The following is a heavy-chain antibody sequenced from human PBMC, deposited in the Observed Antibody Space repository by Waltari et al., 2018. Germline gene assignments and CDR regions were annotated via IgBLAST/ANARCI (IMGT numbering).Heavy chain of an antibody. J-gene: IGHJ6*02. V-gene: IGHV4-59*01. Sequence: QVQLQESGPGLVKPSETLSLTCTVSGGSISSYYWSWIRQPPGKGLEWIGYIYYSGSTNYNPSLKSRVTISVDTSKNQFSLKLSSVTVADTAVYYCARVGSSWYYYYGMDVWGQGTTVTVSS. D-gene: IGHD6-13*01. CDR1: GGSISSYY. CDR2: IYYSGST. CDR3: ARVGSSWYYYYGMDV.